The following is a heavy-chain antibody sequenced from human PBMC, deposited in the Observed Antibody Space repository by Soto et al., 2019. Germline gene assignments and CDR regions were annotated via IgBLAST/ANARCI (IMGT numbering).Heavy chain of an antibody. CDR3: ARVFVRYSSSWFSVGY. CDR1: GYTFTSYY. CDR2: INPSGGST. D-gene: IGHD6-13*01. Sequence: QVQLVQSGAEVKKPGASVKVSCKASGYTFTSYYMHWVRQAPGQGLEWMGIINPSGGSTSYAQKFRGRVTMTRDTSSSTVYMELSSLRSEDTAVYYCARVFVRYSSSWFSVGYWGQGTLVTVSS. V-gene: IGHV1-46*01. J-gene: IGHJ4*02.